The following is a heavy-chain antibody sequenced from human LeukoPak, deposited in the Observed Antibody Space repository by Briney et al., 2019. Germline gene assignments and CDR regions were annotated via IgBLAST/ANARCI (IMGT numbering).Heavy chain of an antibody. CDR2: IISTANGYAT. CDR3: TGNYYGSGSYADFDY. D-gene: IGHD3-10*01. CDR1: GFTFSGSA. V-gene: IGHV3-73*01. Sequence: GGSLRLSCAASGFTFSGSALHWVRQASGKGREWVGRIISTANGYATAYAASVKGRFTISRDDSKNTAYLQMDSLKTEDTAVYYCTGNYYGSGSYADFDYWGQGTLVTVSS. J-gene: IGHJ4*02.